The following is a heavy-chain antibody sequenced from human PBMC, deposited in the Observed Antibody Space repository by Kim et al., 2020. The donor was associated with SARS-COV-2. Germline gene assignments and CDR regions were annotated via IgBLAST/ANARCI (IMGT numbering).Heavy chain of an antibody. CDR1: GGSISTSSYY. J-gene: IGHJ4*02. CDR3: ARHKGTYFDY. Sequence: SETLSLTCTVSGGSISTSSYYWGWIRQPPGEGLEWIGSIFYSGNTYYNPSLKSRVTISVDTSKNQFSLKLSSVTAADTAVYYCARHKGTYFDYWGQGTLVTVSS. V-gene: IGHV4-39*01. CDR2: IFYSGNT. D-gene: IGHD1-7*01.